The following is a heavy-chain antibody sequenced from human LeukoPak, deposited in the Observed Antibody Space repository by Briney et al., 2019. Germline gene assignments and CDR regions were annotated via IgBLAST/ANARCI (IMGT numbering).Heavy chain of an antibody. J-gene: IGHJ3*02. V-gene: IGHV4-59*08. CDR1: GGSISSYY. Sequence: SETLSLTCTVSGGSISSYYWSWIRQPPGKGLEGIGYIYYSGTTNYNPSLKSRVTISVDTSKNQFSLKLSSVTAADTAVYYCARRATNNYYDSSGYYYDDAFDIWGQGTMVTVSS. CDR3: ARRATNNYYDSSGYYYDDAFDI. CDR2: IYYSGTT. D-gene: IGHD3-22*01.